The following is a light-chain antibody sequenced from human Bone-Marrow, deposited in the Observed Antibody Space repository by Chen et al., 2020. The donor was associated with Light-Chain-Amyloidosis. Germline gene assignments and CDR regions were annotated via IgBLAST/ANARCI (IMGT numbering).Light chain of an antibody. J-gene: IGLJ3*02. CDR3: QVWEGSSDEVV. V-gene: IGLV3-21*02. Sequence: SYVLPQPPSVSVAPWQTATITRGGTGIGSLKVHWYKQKAGQAPVMVVYDDTDRPAGIPERFSGSKSGNADTLTITRGEAGDEAEYYCQVWEGSSDEVVFGGGTRLTVL. CDR1: GIGSLK. CDR2: DDT.